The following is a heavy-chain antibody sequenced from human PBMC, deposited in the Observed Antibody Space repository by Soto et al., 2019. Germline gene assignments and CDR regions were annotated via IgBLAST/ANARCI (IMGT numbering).Heavy chain of an antibody. CDR3: ARGVAATPLISGYFDY. V-gene: IGHV1-69*01. CDR1: GGTFSSYA. J-gene: IGHJ4*02. D-gene: IGHD2-15*01. CDR2: IIPIFGTA. Sequence: QVQLVQSGAEVKKPGSSMKVSCKASGGTFSSYAISWVRQAPGQGLEWMGGIIPIFGTANYAQKFQGRVTITADESTSTAYMELSSLRSEDTAVYYCARGVAATPLISGYFDYWGQGTLVTVSS.